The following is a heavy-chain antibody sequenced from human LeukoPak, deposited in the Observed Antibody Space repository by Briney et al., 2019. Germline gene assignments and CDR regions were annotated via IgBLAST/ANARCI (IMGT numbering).Heavy chain of an antibody. CDR3: ARSPYDSSGYYYHYYYGMDV. V-gene: IGHV1-46*01. CDR2: INPSGGST. D-gene: IGHD3-22*01. J-gene: IGHJ6*02. CDR1: GYTFTSYN. Sequence: ALVKVSCKASGYTFTSYNMHWVRQAPGQGLEWMGIINPSGGSTSYAQKFQGRVTMTRDTSTSTVYMELSSLRSEDTAVYYCARSPYDSSGYYYHYYYGMDVWGQGTTVTVSS.